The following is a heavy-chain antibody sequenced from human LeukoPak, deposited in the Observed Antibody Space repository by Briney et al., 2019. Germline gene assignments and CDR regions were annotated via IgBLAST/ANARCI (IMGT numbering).Heavy chain of an antibody. CDR3: EKDLGGSGDYRPY. Sequence: GGSLRLSCAASGFTFNDYWIHWVRQAPGKGLEWVSAISGSDGSTYYADSVKGRFTISRDNSKNTLYLQMNSLSAEDTAVYYCEKDLGGSGDYRPYWGQGSVVTVSS. J-gene: IGHJ4*02. CDR1: GFTFNDYW. CDR2: ISGSDGST. V-gene: IGHV3-23*01. D-gene: IGHD2-21*02.